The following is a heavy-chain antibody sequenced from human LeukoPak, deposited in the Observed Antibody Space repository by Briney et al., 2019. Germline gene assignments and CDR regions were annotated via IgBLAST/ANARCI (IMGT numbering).Heavy chain of an antibody. Sequence: QPGGSLRLSCAASGFTVSTNYMSWVRQAPGKGLEWVSTIIDSGGSTYYADSVKGRFTISRDNSKNTLYLQMSSLRAEDTAVYYCAKGSNYGSGSYRDYWGQGTLVTVSS. CDR2: IIDSGGST. CDR3: AKGSNYGSGSYRDY. J-gene: IGHJ4*02. V-gene: IGHV3-23*01. D-gene: IGHD3-10*01. CDR1: GFTVSTNY.